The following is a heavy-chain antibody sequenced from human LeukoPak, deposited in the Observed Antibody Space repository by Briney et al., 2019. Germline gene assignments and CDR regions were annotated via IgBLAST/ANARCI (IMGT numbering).Heavy chain of an antibody. V-gene: IGHV1-2*02. D-gene: IGHD2-15*01. CDR3: ARYCSGGSCSQSNYYYYMDV. J-gene: IGHJ6*03. CDR1: DYTFTRYY. Sequence: ASVNVSDTASDYTFTRYYMHWVRQAPGQGLEWMGWINPNSGGTNYAQKFQGRVTITRDTSISTAYMELSRLRSDDTAVYYCARYCSGGSCSQSNYYYYMDVWGKGTTVTVSS. CDR2: INPNSGGT.